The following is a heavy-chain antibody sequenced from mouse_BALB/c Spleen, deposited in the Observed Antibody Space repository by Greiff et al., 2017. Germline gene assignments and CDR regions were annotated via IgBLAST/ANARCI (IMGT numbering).Heavy chain of an antibody. D-gene: IGHD1-2*01. CDR2: IYPGNSDT. CDR1: GYSFTSYW. CDR3: TSPLTLLQDWYFDV. Sequence: EVKVVESGTVLARPGASVKMSCKASGYSFTSYWMHWVKQRPGQGLEWIGAIYPGNSDTSYNQKFKGKAKLTAVTSASTAYMELSSLTNEDSAVYYCTSPLTLLQDWYFDVWGAGTTVTVSS. J-gene: IGHJ1*01. V-gene: IGHV1-5*01.